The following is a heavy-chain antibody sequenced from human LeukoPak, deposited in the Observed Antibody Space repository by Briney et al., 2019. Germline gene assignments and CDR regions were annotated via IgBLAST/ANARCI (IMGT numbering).Heavy chain of an antibody. D-gene: IGHD4-23*01. Sequence: GGSLRLSCAASGFTFNTFSMNWVRQAPGKGLEWVSYISSRGETIYYADSVRGRFTISRDNAQNSLYLQMNSLRAEDTAVYYCARVSGGKNAFDIWGQGTMVTVSS. CDR1: GFTFNTFS. CDR2: ISSRGETI. J-gene: IGHJ3*02. CDR3: ARVSGGKNAFDI. V-gene: IGHV3-48*04.